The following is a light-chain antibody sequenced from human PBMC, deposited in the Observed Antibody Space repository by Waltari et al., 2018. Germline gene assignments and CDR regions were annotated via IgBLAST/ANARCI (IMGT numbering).Light chain of an antibody. Sequence: DIQMTQSPSTLSASVGDRVTITCRARQSISTSLAWYQPKKEKAPNLLVFEASTLQSGVPSRFVGSGSGTEFTLTISSLQPDDFATYYCQQLNSHLFTFGPGTTVDIK. CDR1: QSISTS. V-gene: IGKV1-5*03. J-gene: IGKJ3*01. CDR2: EAS. CDR3: QQLNSHLFT.